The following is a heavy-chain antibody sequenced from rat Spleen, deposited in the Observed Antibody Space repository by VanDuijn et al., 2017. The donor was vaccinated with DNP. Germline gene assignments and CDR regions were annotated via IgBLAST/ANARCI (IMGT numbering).Heavy chain of an antibody. CDR3: ARRPYYGYNGYFDY. V-gene: IGHV3-3*01. D-gene: IGHD1-9*01. CDR2: INSAGST. CDR1: GNSITSTYR. J-gene: IGHJ2*01. Sequence: EVQLQESGPGLVKPSQSLSLTCSVTGNSITSTYRWNWIRRFPGNKLEWIGYINSAGSTGYNPSLKSRISITRDTSKNQFFLQVNSVTTEDTATYYCARRPYYGYNGYFDYWGQGVTVTVSS.